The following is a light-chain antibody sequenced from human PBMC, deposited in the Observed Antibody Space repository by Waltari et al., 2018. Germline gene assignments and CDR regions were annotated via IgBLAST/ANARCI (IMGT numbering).Light chain of an antibody. CDR1: SSDVGSYNL. CDR2: EGS. V-gene: IGLV2-23*01. Sequence: QSALTQPASVSGSPGQSITISCTGTSSDVGSYNLVSWYQQHPGKAPKLMIYEGSKRPSGVSNRFSSSKSGNTASLTISGLQAEDEADYYCCSYAGSSTSFGGGTKLTVL. CDR3: CSYAGSSTS. J-gene: IGLJ3*02.